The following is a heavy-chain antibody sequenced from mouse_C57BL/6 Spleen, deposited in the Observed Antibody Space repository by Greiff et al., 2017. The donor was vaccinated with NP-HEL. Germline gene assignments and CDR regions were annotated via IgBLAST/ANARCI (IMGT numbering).Heavy chain of an antibody. J-gene: IGHJ3*01. CDR1: GYTFTDYY. V-gene: IGHV1-19*01. D-gene: IGHD2-2*01. CDR2: INPYNGGT. CDR3: ADARGYDGFAY. Sequence: EVQLQQSGPVLVKPGASVKMSCKASGYTFTDYYMNWVKQSHGKSLEWIGVINPYNGGTSYNQKFKGKATLTVDKSSSTAYMELNSLTSEDSAVYYCADARGYDGFAYWAKGLWSLSLQ.